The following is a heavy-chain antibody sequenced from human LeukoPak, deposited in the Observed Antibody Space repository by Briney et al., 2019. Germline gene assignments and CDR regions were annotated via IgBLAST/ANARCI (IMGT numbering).Heavy chain of an antibody. V-gene: IGHV4-61*02. CDR3: ARGPYSYDSTGAFDI. Sequence: SETLSLTCTVSGDSISSGDYYWSWIRQPAGKGLEWIGRISSSGSTNYNPSLKSRVTISVDTSKNQFSLKLSSVTAADTAVYFCARGPYSYDSTGAFDIWGQGTMATVSS. CDR1: GDSISSGDYY. CDR2: ISSSGST. J-gene: IGHJ3*02. D-gene: IGHD3-22*01.